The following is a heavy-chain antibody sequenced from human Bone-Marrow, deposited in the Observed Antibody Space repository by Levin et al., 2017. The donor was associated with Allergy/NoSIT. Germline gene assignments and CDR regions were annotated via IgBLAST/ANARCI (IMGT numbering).Heavy chain of an antibody. J-gene: IGHJ6*02. V-gene: IGHV3-53*01. CDR1: GFTVTSSY. CDR3: ARIPFIVGVSHTYYDMDV. CDR2: THTHTGGST. D-gene: IGHD1-26*01. Sequence: GGSLRLSCAASGFTVTSSYMSWVRQAPGRGLEWVSVTHTHTGGSTYYADSVKGRFTISRDNSKNALYLQMNNLRAEDTAIYYCARIPFIVGVSHTYYDMDVWGQGTTVTVSS.